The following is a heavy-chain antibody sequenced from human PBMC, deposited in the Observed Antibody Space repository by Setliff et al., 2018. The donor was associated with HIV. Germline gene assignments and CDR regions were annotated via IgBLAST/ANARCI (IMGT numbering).Heavy chain of an antibody. Sequence: SVKVSCKASGGTFSRNAISWVRQAPGQGLEWMGGIIPILGIASYAQKFQGRVTITADKSTGTAYMELSSLRSEGTAIYYCARGLPYSHYMDVWDKGTTVTVSS. J-gene: IGHJ6*03. CDR3: ARGLPYSHYMDV. CDR2: IIPILGIA. V-gene: IGHV1-69*10. CDR1: GGTFSRNA.